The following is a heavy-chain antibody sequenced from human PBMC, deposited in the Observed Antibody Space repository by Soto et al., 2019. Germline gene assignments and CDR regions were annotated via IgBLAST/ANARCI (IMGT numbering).Heavy chain of an antibody. Sequence: SETLSLTCTVSGGSILDSTYYWAWIRQPPGKGLEWIGTIFYSGGTFYTPSLKSRVTMSVDTSNNQFSLKLSSVTAADTAVYYCASAHSSYVTFGSWGQGTLVT. CDR3: ASAHSSYVTFGS. J-gene: IGHJ4*02. CDR2: IFYSGGT. V-gene: IGHV4-39*01. CDR1: GGSILDSTYY. D-gene: IGHD5-12*01.